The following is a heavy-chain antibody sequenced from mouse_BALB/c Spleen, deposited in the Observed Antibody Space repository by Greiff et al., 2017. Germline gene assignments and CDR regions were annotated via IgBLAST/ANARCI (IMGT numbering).Heavy chain of an antibody. CDR2: INSNGGST. J-gene: IGHJ1*01. Sequence: EVQRVESGGGLVQPGGSLKLSCAASGFTFSSYGMSWVRQTPDKRLELVATINSNGGSTYYPDSVKGRFTISRDNAKNTLYLQMSSLKSEDTAMYYCARGLRPHWYFDVWGAGTTVTVSS. V-gene: IGHV5-6-3*01. CDR1: GFTFSSYG. CDR3: ARGLRPHWYFDV. D-gene: IGHD1-2*01.